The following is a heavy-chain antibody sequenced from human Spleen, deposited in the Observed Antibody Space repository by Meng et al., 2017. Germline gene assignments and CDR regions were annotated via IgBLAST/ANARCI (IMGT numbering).Heavy chain of an antibody. CDR2: INPKSGDT. D-gene: IGHD6-25*01. J-gene: IGHJ4*02. Sequence: ASVKVSCKASGGTFSSYAISWVRQAPGQGLEWMGWINPKSGDTHYAQKFQARVTMTGDTSISTAYMELSGLRFDDTAMYYCARDEDISAAGKLFGDYWGQGTLVTVSS. V-gene: IGHV1-2*02. CDR3: ARDEDISAAGKLFGDY. CDR1: GGTFSSYA.